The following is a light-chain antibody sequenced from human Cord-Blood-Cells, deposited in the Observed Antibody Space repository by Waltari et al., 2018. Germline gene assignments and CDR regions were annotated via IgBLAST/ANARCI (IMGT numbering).Light chain of an antibody. CDR2: YAS. CDR1: QSVSSD. Sequence: EIVLTQSPATLSLSAGERAPLSCRASQSVSSDLAWYQQKPGQAPRLLIYYASNRATDIPARFSGSGCGTDFTLTISSLEPEDFAVYYCQRRSNWPLTFGQVTRLEI. CDR3: QRRSNWPLT. J-gene: IGKJ5*01. V-gene: IGKV3-11*01.